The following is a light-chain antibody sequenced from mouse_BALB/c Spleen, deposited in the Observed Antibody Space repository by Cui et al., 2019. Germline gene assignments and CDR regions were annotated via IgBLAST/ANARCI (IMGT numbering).Light chain of an antibody. V-gene: IGKV4-74*01. CDR1: SIISFSD. CDR2: STP. J-gene: IGKJ4*01. Sequence: QIVLTQSPAIISASLGERVTLTSPASSIISFSDLHWYQQKPGSSPKRWIYSTPTLASGVPARVSGSGSGTSYSLTLSSMEAEDAATYYSHYYHRSPFTFGAGTKLEIK. CDR3: HYYHRSPFT.